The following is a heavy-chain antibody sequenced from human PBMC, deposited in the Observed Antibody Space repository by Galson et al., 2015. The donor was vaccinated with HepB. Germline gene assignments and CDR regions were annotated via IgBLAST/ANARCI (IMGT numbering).Heavy chain of an antibody. CDR3: ATVAAAVAGTSSSFDY. J-gene: IGHJ4*02. V-gene: IGHV1-24*01. D-gene: IGHD6-19*01. CDR2: FDPEDGET. Sequence: SVKVSCKASGSTLTELSMHWVRQAPGKGLEWMGGFDPEDGETIYAQKFQGRVTMTEDTSTDTAYMELSSLRSEDTAVYYCATVAAAVAGTSSSFDYWGQGTLVTVSS. CDR1: GSTLTELS.